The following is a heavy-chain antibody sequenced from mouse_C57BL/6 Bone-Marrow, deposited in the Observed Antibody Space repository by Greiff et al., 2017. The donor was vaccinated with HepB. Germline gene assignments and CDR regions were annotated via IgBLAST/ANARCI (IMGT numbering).Heavy chain of an antibody. CDR3: ARGSPDWYFDV. J-gene: IGHJ1*03. Sequence: QVQLKQSGAELVKPGASVKLSCKASGYTFTSYWMHWVKQRPGQGLEWIGMIHPNSGSTNYNEKFKSKATLTVDKSSSTAYMQLSSLTSEDSAVYCCARGSPDWYFDVWGTGTTVTVSS. CDR1: GYTFTSYW. CDR2: IHPNSGST. V-gene: IGHV1-64*01.